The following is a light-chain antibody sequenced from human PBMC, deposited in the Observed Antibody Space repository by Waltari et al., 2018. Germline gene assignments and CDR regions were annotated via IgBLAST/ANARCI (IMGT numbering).Light chain of an antibody. Sequence: QSVLTQPPSVSAAPGQRVTISCSGGSSTIGNNYVPWYRQFPGTAPKLPIYEDTERPSGIPGRFSGSKSGTSATLDITGLQAGDEADYYCGTWDSSLSGAVFGGGTHLTVL. V-gene: IGLV1-51*02. CDR3: GTWDSSLSGAV. J-gene: IGLJ7*01. CDR1: SSTIGNNY. CDR2: EDT.